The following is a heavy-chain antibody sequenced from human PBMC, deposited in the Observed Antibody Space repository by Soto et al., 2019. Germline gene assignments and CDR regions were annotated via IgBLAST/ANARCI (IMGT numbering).Heavy chain of an antibody. V-gene: IGHV4-4*02. J-gene: IGHJ4*02. CDR3: ARTMNFDY. Sequence: SETLSLTCAVSGGSITSNWWSWVRQPPGKGLEWIGEIYHNGRFNYNPSLRSRLTISIDKSKNQLSLKLTSVTAADTAVYYCARTMNFDYWGQGTLVTVSS. CDR2: IYHNGRF. CDR1: GGSITSNW.